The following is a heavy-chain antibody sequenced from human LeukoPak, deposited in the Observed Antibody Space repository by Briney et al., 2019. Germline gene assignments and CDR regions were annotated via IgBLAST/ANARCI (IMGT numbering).Heavy chain of an antibody. D-gene: IGHD2-2*01. J-gene: IGHJ4*02. CDR3: ARGFGCSSTSCNDY. CDR2: IYYSGST. V-gene: IGHV4-30-4*08. CDR1: GFTFGDYY. Sequence: LRLSCAASGFTFGDYYMSWIRQPPGKGLERIGYIYYSGSTYYNPSLKSRVTISVDTSKNQFSLKLSSVTAADTAVYYCARGFGCSSTSCNDYWGQGTLVTVSS.